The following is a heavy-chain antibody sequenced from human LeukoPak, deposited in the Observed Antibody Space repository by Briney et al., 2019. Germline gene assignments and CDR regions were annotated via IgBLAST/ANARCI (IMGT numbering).Heavy chain of an antibody. CDR2: IYHSGST. J-gene: IGHJ4*02. CDR3: ARVAVAGSPFDY. Sequence: SETLSLTCAVSGGSLSSSNWWSWVRQPPGKGLEWIGEIYHSGSTNYNPSLKSRVTISVDKSKNQFSLKLSSVTAADTAVYYCARVAVAGSPFDYGAREPWSPSPQ. D-gene: IGHD6-19*01. CDR1: GGSLSSSNW. V-gene: IGHV4-4*02.